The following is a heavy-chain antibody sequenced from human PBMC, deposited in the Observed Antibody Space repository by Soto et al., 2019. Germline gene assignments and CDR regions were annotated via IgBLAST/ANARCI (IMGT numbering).Heavy chain of an antibody. V-gene: IGHV1-69*02. CDR1: GGTFSSYT. J-gene: IGHJ6*03. CDR3: ARFDCSSTSCYNTDYYYYMDV. Sequence: ASVKVSCKASGGTFSSYTISWVRQAPGQGLEWMERIIPILGIANYAQKFQGRVTITADKSTSTAYMELSSLRSEDTAVYYCARFDCSSTSCYNTDYYYYMDVWGKGTTVTVSS. D-gene: IGHD2-2*02. CDR2: IIPILGIA.